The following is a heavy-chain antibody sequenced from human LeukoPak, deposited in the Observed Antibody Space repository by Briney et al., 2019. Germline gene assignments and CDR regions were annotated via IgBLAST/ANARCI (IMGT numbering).Heavy chain of an antibody. CDR1: GFTFNNYA. CDR2: ITASGGST. CDR3: ARRGSDSYYFDY. J-gene: IGHJ4*02. D-gene: IGHD3-16*01. V-gene: IGHV3-23*01. Sequence: PGGSLRLSCAASGFTFNNYAMTWVRQAPGKGLEWVSAITASGGSTYYADSVKGRFTISRDNSKNTLYVQMNSLRAEDTAVYYCARRGSDSYYFDYWGQGTLATVSS.